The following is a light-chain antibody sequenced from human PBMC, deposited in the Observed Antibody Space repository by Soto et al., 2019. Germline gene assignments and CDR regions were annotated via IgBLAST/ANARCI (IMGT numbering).Light chain of an antibody. CDR1: QSVSSN. Sequence: EIVMTQSPATLSVSPGERATLSCRASQSVSSNLAWYQQKPGQAPRLLIYGASTRATGIPARFNGSGSGTEFTLTISSLQSEDFAVYSCQHYNNWPPLTFGGGTKVEIK. CDR3: QHYNNWPPLT. V-gene: IGKV3-15*01. CDR2: GAS. J-gene: IGKJ4*01.